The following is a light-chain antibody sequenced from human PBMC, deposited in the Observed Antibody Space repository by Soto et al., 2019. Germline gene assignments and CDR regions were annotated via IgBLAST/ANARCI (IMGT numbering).Light chain of an antibody. CDR1: KSVSSSY. CDR2: GAS. J-gene: IGKJ3*01. V-gene: IGKV3-20*01. Sequence: EIVLTQSPGTLSLSPGERATISSRASKSVSSSYLAWYQQKPGQAPRLLIYGASSRATGIPDRFSGSGSGTDFTLTISRLEPEDFAVYYCQQYGSSLGFTFGPGT. CDR3: QQYGSSLGFT.